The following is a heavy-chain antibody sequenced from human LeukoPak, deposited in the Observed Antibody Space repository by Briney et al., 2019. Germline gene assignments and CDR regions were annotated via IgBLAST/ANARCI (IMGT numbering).Heavy chain of an antibody. D-gene: IGHD6-19*01. CDR2: MYYSGST. CDR1: GASVSSGSYY. CDR3: ARFPPGIAVAGHNDY. Sequence: SETLSLTSTVSGASVSSGSYYWSWIRQPPGKGLEWIGYMYYSGSTNYNPSLKSRVTISVDTSKNQFSLKLSSVTAADTAVYYCARFPPGIAVAGHNDYWGQGTLVIVSS. J-gene: IGHJ4*02. V-gene: IGHV4-61*01.